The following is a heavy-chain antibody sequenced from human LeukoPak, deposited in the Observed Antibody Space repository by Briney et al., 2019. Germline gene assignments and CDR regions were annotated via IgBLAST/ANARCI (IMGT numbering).Heavy chain of an antibody. CDR3: AQKRNGNYPFTY. J-gene: IGHJ4*02. Sequence: PGGSLRLSCAASGFTFSDYYMSWIRQAPGKGLAWVAGITSSGGVTDYADSVRRRFTISRDNSKNTLYLQMNSLTVQDAAVYYCAQKRNGNYPFTYWGQGALVTVSS. V-gene: IGHV3-11*03. CDR2: ITSSGGVT. CDR1: GFTFSDYY. D-gene: IGHD1-7*01.